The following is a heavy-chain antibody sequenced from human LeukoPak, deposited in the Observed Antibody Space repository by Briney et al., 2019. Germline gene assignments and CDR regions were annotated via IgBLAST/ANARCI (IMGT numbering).Heavy chain of an antibody. CDR1: GCSFTSYW. Sequence: AGGAPKTSFKGAGCSFTSYWIGWGRPMPGKGGEGRGIIYPGDYDTSYSPSFQGQVTISADKPISTPYLQWSSLKASDTAMYYCARLGPEARLPRRGYSYGQGCGMDVWGQGTTVTVSS. D-gene: IGHD5-18*01. CDR3: ARLGPEARLPRRGYSYGQGCGMDV. CDR2: IYPGDYDT. V-gene: IGHV5-51*04. J-gene: IGHJ6*02.